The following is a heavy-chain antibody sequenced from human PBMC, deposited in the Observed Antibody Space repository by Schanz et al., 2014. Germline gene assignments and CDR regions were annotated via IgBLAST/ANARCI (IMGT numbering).Heavy chain of an antibody. CDR2: ISNSGTTI. V-gene: IGHV3-48*03. CDR1: GFGFDDYA. CDR3: AKDYRTGAIDY. J-gene: IGHJ4*02. Sequence: EVQLVESGGGVVRPGGSLRLSCAASGFGFDDYAMSWVRQAPGKGLEWVSYISNSGTTIYYADSVKGRFTISRDNAKNSLYLQMNSLRADDTAVYYCAKDYRTGAIDYWGQGTLVTVSS. D-gene: IGHD7-27*01.